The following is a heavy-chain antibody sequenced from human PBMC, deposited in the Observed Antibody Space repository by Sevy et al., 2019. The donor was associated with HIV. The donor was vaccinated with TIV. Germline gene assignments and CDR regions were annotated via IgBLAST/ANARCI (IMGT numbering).Heavy chain of an antibody. D-gene: IGHD2-21*02. V-gene: IGHV3-30*04. J-gene: IGHJ6*02. CDR1: GFTFSIYV. Sequence: GGSLRLSCAASGFTFSIYVIHWVRQAPGKGLECVAVISSDGTKEYYADSVKGRFTISRDNSKNTMYLQMNSLRVEDTAVYYCARDLPSAVTDPFYYYGLAVWGQGTTVTVSS. CDR2: ISSDGTKE. CDR3: ARDLPSAVTDPFYYYGLAV.